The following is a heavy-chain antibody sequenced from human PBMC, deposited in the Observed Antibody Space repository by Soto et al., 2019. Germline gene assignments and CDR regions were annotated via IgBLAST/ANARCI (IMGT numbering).Heavy chain of an antibody. CDR3: ARGRYGDY. D-gene: IGHD1-1*01. Sequence: QVHLVQSGAEVKKPGASVKVSCQGSGYAFTPYGITWVRQAPGQGLEWMGWISAHNGTTNYAQKLQGRVTVTRDTSTSTAYMELRSLRYDDTAVYYCARGRYGDYWGQGALVTVAS. V-gene: IGHV1-18*01. CDR2: ISAHNGTT. CDR1: GYAFTPYG. J-gene: IGHJ4*02.